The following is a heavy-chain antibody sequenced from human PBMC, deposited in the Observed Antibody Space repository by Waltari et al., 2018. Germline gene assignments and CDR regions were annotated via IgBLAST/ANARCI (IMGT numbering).Heavy chain of an antibody. V-gene: IGHV3-7*04. CDR1: GFTFSSYW. Sequence: EVQLVESGGGLVQPGGSLRLSCAASGFTFSSYWMSWVRQAPGKGLEWVANIKQDGSEKYYVDSVKGRFTISRDNAKNSLYLQMNSLRAEDMAVYYCARAEVLRYFDWCFDYWGQGTLVTVSS. D-gene: IGHD3-9*01. CDR2: IKQDGSEK. J-gene: IGHJ4*02. CDR3: ARAEVLRYFDWCFDY.